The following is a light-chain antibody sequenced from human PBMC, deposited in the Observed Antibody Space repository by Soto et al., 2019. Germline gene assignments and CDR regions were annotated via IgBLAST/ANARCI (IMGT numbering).Light chain of an antibody. CDR3: QQSYSTPWA. CDR1: QRISTY. V-gene: IGKV1-39*01. Sequence: DIQMTQSPSSLSASVGDRVTITRRASQRISTYLIWYQHKPGKAPKLLIYAASSLQSGVPSRFSGSGVGTDFTLTISSLQPEDFAAYYCQQSYSTPWAFGQGTKVEIK. CDR2: AAS. J-gene: IGKJ1*01.